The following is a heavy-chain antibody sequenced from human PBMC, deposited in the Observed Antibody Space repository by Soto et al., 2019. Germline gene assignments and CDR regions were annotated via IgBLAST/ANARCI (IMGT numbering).Heavy chain of an antibody. CDR1: VFSISSISYY. CDR3: ARHKAKVTNWYLDL. D-gene: IGHD4-17*01. CDR2: IYYSGST. V-gene: IGHV4-39*01. Sequence: SETLSLTCTFSVFSISSISYYLCFIRQPPGKGLEWIVSIYYSGSTYYNPSLKSRVTISVDTSKNQFSLKLSSVTAADTAVYYCARHKAKVTNWYLDLWGSGNMVNVSS. J-gene: IGHJ2*01.